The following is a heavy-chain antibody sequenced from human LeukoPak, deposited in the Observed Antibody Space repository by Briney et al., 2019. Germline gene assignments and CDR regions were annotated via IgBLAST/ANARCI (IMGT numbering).Heavy chain of an antibody. J-gene: IGHJ6*02. CDR1: GYTFTSYG. CDR3: ARDSSGYYYYYYGMDV. Sequence: ASVKVSFKASGYTFTSYGISWVRQAPGQGLEWMGWISAYNGNTNYAQKLQGRVTMTTDTSTSTAYMELRSLRSDDTAVYYCARDSSGYYYYYYGMDVWGQGTTVTVSS. CDR2: ISAYNGNT. V-gene: IGHV1-18*01. D-gene: IGHD3-22*01.